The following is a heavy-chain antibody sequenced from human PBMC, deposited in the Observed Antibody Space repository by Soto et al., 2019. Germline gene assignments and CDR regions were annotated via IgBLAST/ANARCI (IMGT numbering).Heavy chain of an antibody. Sequence: ASVKVSCKASGYTFTSYAMHWVRQAPGQRLEWMGWINAGNGNTKYSQKFQGRVTITRDTSASTAYMELSSLRSEDTAVYYCARAVGRGRYFDWLFDLYYYYGMDVWGQGITVTVAS. V-gene: IGHV1-3*01. J-gene: IGHJ6*02. CDR1: GYTFTSYA. CDR2: INAGNGNT. CDR3: ARAVGRGRYFDWLFDLYYYYGMDV. D-gene: IGHD3-9*01.